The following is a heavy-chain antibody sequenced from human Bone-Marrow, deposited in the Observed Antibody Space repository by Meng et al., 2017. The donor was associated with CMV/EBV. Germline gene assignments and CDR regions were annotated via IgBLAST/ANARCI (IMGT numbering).Heavy chain of an antibody. D-gene: IGHD6-6*01. Sequence: TGGTFSSYAISWVRQAPGQGLEWMGGIIPIFGTANYAQKFQGRVTITTDESTSTAYMELSSLRSEDTAVYYCASDRLGRGEYSSSSWGQGTLVTVSS. CDR3: ASDRLGRGEYSSSS. V-gene: IGHV1-69*05. CDR2: IIPIFGTA. J-gene: IGHJ5*02. CDR1: GGTFSSYA.